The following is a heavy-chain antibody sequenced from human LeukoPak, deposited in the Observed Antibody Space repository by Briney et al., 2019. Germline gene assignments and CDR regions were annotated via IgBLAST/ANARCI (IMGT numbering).Heavy chain of an antibody. Sequence: GGSLRLSCGASGFTVKNNYMNWVRQAPGKGLEWVSGIYGDGSTYYADSVKGRFTISRDSSKNTLYLQMNSLRAEDTAVYYCARSAPYRSPDYWGQGTLVTVSS. D-gene: IGHD6-13*01. CDR1: GFTVKNNY. CDR3: ARSAPYRSPDY. CDR2: IYGDGST. J-gene: IGHJ4*02. V-gene: IGHV3-53*01.